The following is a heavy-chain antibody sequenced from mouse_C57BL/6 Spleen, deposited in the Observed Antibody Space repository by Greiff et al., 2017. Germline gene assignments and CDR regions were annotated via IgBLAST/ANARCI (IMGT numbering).Heavy chain of an antibody. Sequence: QVQLQQPGTELVKPGASVKLSCKASGYTFTSYWMHWVKQRPGQGLEWIGNINPSNGGTNYNEKFKSKATLTVAKSSSTAYMQLSSLTSEDSAVYYCARGDYSNYVNYAMDYWGQGTSVTVSS. D-gene: IGHD2-5*01. CDR1: GYTFTSYW. V-gene: IGHV1-53*01. CDR2: INPSNGGT. CDR3: ARGDYSNYVNYAMDY. J-gene: IGHJ4*01.